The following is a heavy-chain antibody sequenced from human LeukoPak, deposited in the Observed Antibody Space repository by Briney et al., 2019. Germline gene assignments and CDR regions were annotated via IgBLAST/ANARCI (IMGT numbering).Heavy chain of an antibody. D-gene: IGHD6-13*01. CDR1: GGFISSGGYS. CDR3: ARGDHSSSWLYYYYGMDV. V-gene: IGHV4-30-2*01. Sequence: SQTLSLTCAVSGGFISSGGYSWSWILQPPGKGLEWIGYIYHSGSTYYNPSLKSRVTISVDRSKNQFSLKLSSVTAADTAVYYCARGDHSSSWLYYYYGMDVWGQGTTVTVSS. J-gene: IGHJ6*02. CDR2: IYHSGST.